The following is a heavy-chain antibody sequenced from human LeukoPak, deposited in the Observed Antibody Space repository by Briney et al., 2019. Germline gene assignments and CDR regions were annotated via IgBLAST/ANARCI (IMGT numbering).Heavy chain of an antibody. CDR3: ARGPRGRMATTLGDYYFDY. V-gene: IGHV3-21*01. Sequence: PGGSLRLSCAASGFTFSSYSMNWVRQAPGKGLECVSSISSSSSYIYYADSVKGRFTISRDNAKNSLYLQMNSLRAEDTAVYYCARGPRGRMATTLGDYYFDYWGQGTLVTVSS. J-gene: IGHJ4*02. CDR2: ISSSSSYI. CDR1: GFTFSSYS. D-gene: IGHD5-24*01.